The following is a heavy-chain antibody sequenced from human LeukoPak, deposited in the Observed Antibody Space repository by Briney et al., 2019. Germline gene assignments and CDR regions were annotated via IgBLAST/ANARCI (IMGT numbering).Heavy chain of an antibody. J-gene: IGHJ4*02. CDR2: IYHSGST. D-gene: IGHD6-19*01. CDR1: GGSISSSNW. Sequence: SGTLSLTCAISGGSISSSNWWSWVRQPPGKGLEWIGEIYHSGSTNYNPPLKSRVTISVDKSKNQFSLKLSSVTAADTAVYYCARAVAGHEDLDYWGQGTLVTVSS. V-gene: IGHV4-4*02. CDR3: ARAVAGHEDLDY.